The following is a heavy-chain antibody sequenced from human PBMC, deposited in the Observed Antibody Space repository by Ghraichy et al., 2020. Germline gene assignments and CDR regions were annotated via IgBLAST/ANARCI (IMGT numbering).Heavy chain of an antibody. CDR3: ARDPTPYGEISTLDYYYYYMDV. CDR2: IIPIFGTA. D-gene: IGHD3-10*01. V-gene: IGHV1-69*06. J-gene: IGHJ6*03. Sequence: SVKVSCKASGGTFSSYAISWVRQAPGQGLEWMGGIIPIFGTANYAQKFQGRVTITADKSTSTAYMELSSLRSEDTAVYYCARDPTPYGEISTLDYYYYYMDVWGKGTTVTVSS. CDR1: GGTFSSYA.